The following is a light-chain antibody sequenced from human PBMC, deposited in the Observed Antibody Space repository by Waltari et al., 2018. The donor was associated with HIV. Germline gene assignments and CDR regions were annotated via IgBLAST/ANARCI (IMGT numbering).Light chain of an antibody. CDR2: EVN. V-gene: IGLV2-14*01. CDR1: TNAISTYNF. J-gene: IGLJ2*01. CDR3: SSYTTRASVV. Sequence: QSPLTQPASVSGSPGQSITISCTAPTNAISTYNFVYWYQQSPVGAPILNMFEVNSRPSGISDRFSGSKSGDSASLTISGLQAEDEAVYFCSSYTTRASVVFGGGTKLTVL.